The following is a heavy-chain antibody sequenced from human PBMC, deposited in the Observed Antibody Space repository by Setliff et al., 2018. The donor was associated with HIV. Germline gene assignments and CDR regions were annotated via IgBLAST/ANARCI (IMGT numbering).Heavy chain of an antibody. V-gene: IGHV4-38-2*01. CDR1: GYSISSDYY. J-gene: IGHJ3*02. Sequence: SETLSLTCPVSGYSISSDYYWAWVRQPPGKGLEWIGSVYYSGTTYYNPSLTSRVTISVDTSKNQFSLKLTSVTAADTALYYCARHFSIFGVTIISNDAFDIWGRGTMVTVSS. D-gene: IGHD3-3*01. CDR2: VYYSGTT. CDR3: ARHFSIFGVTIISNDAFDI.